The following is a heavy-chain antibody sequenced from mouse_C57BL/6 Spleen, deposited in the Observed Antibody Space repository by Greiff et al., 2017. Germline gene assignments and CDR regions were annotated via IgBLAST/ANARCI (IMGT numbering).Heavy chain of an antibody. V-gene: IGHV1-26*01. Sequence: VQLQQSGPELVKPGASVKISCKASGYTFTDYYMNWVKQSHGKSLEWIGDINPNNGGTSYNQKFKGKATLTVDKSSSTAYMELRSLTSEDSAVYYCASPHYYGSSHGGFADWGQGTLVTVSA. D-gene: IGHD1-1*01. J-gene: IGHJ3*01. CDR2: INPNNGGT. CDR3: ASPHYYGSSHGGFAD. CDR1: GYTFTDYY.